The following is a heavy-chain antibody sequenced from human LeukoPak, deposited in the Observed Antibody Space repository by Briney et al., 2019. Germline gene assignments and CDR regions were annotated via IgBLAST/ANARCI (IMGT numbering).Heavy chain of an antibody. D-gene: IGHD6-13*01. J-gene: IGHJ5*02. CDR1: GGTFSSYA. V-gene: IGHV1-69*05. CDR2: IIPIFGTA. Sequence: SVKVSCKASGGTFSSYAISWVRQAPGQGLEWMGRIIPIFGTANYAQKFQGRVTITTDESTSTAYMELSSLRSEDTAVYYCAREFLRGYIAAAGTNWFDPWGQGTLVTVSS. CDR3: AREFLRGYIAAAGTNWFDP.